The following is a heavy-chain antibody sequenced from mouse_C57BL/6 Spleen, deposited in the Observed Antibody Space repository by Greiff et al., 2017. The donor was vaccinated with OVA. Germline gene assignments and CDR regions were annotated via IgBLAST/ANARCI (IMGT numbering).Heavy chain of an antibody. J-gene: IGHJ4*01. Sequence: QVQLKQPGAELVKPGASVKMSCKASGYTFTSYWITWVKQRPGQGLEWIGDIYPGSGSTNFNEKFKSKATLTVDTSSSTAYMQLSSLTSEDSAVYYCARGNYLYAMDYWGQGTSVTVSS. CDR1: GYTFTSYW. D-gene: IGHD5-5*01. V-gene: IGHV1-55*01. CDR3: ARGNYLYAMDY. CDR2: IYPGSGST.